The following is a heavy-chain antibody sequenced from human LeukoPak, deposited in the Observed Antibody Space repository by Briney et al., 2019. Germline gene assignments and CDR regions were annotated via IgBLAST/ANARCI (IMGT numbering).Heavy chain of an antibody. D-gene: IGHD2-2*01. CDR2: IYHSGST. Sequence: SQTLSLTCTVSGYSISSGYYWGWIRPPPGKGLEWIGSIYHSGSTYYNPSLKSRVTISVDTSKNQFSLKLSSVTAADTAVYYCASGVSVAMTNFDYWGQGTLVTVSS. J-gene: IGHJ4*02. CDR1: GYSISSGYY. CDR3: ASGVSVAMTNFDY. V-gene: IGHV4-38-2*02.